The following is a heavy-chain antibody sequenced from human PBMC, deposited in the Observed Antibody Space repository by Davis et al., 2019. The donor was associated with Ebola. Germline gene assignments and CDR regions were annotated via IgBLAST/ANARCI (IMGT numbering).Heavy chain of an antibody. CDR1: RYTFTNQL. J-gene: IGHJ4*02. D-gene: IGHD6-19*01. V-gene: IGHV1-18*01. CDR3: ARFHAIGWLDY. Sequence: ASVTVSRKASRYTFTNQLISWVRQAPGQGLEWMGWITHNNGNTNYAQKFQGRLAMTTDTSTSTAYMELRGLTSDDTAVYYCARFHAIGWLDYWGQGTLVTVSS. CDR2: ITHNNGNT.